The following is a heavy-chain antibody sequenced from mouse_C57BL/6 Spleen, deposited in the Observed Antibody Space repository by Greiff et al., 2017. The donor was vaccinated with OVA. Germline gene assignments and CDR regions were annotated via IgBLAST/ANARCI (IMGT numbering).Heavy chain of an antibody. J-gene: IGHJ3*01. CDR3: ARDGSSYGWFAY. Sequence: QVQLQQSGAELVKPGASVKLSCKASGYTFTSYWMHWVKQRPGQGLEWIGMIHPNSGSTNYNEKFKSKATLTVDKSSSTAYMQLSSLTSEDSAVYYCARDGSSYGWFAYWGQGTLVTVSA. D-gene: IGHD1-1*01. V-gene: IGHV1-64*01. CDR1: GYTFTSYW. CDR2: IHPNSGST.